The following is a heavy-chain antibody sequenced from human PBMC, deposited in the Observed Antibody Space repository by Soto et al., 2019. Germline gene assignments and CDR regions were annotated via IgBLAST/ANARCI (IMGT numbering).Heavy chain of an antibody. V-gene: IGHV3-11*01. CDR2: ISFNGGTI. J-gene: IGHJ3*01. CDR3: ARESAMTTVTTAVAFDV. CDR1: GFTFSDYY. Sequence: GGSLRLSCAASGFTFSDYYMSWIRQAPGKGLEWVSYISFNGGTIYYADSVKGRFTISRDNVKNSLYLQMNSLRAEDTAVYYCARESAMTTVTTAVAFDVWGQGTMVTVSS. D-gene: IGHD4-4*01.